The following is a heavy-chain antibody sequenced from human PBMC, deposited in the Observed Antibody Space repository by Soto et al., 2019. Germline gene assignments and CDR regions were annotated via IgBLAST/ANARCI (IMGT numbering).Heavy chain of an antibody. D-gene: IGHD1-26*01. CDR2: IIPIFGTA. J-gene: IGHJ6*02. Sequence: SAKVSCKDSGGAFSSYSRRWVRQAPGQGLEWMGGIIPIFGTADYAQKFQGRVTITADESTSTAYMELSSLRSEDTAVYYCASREHDVIGGNYYSAMDVWGQGPTVNVPS. CDR3: ASREHDVIGGNYYSAMDV. V-gene: IGHV1-69*13. CDR1: GGAFSSYS.